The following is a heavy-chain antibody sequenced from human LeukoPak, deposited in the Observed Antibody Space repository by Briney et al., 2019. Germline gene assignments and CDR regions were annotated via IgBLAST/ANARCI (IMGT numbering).Heavy chain of an antibody. CDR2: IYYSGST. CDR1: GGSISSYY. Sequence: SETLSLTCTVSGGSISSYYWSWIRQPPGKGLEWIGSIYYSGSTYYNPSLKSRVTISVDTSKNQFSLKLSSVTAADTAVYYCARRRRIPYYFDYWGQGTLVTVSS. D-gene: IGHD1-1*01. J-gene: IGHJ4*02. CDR3: ARRRRIPYYFDY. V-gene: IGHV4-59*05.